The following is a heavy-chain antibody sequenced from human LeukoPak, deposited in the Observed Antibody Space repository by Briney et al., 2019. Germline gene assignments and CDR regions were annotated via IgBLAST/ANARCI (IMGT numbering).Heavy chain of an antibody. CDR2: ISHDGTNK. CDR1: GFTFSTYA. J-gene: IGHJ4*02. V-gene: IGHV3-30-3*01. Sequence: GGSLRLSCAASGFTFSTYAMHWVRQAPGKGLEWVAIISHDGTNKYYADSVKGRFTVSRDNSKDALYLQMNSLRVEDTAVHYCATSMSATGEALDYWGQGTLVTVSS. D-gene: IGHD7-27*01. CDR3: ATSMSATGEALDY.